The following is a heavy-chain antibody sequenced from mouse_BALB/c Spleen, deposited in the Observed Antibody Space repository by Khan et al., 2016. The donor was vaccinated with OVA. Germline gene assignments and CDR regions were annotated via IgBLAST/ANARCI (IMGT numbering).Heavy chain of an antibody. J-gene: IGHJ3*01. D-gene: IGHD1-1*01. CDR1: GYTFSDYV. V-gene: IGHV1-81*01. CDR3: AISYDGAWVAY. Sequence: VQLQESGPDLVKPGASVKMSCKASGYTFSDYVVSWVKLKSGQGLEWIGEIYPGSGTTYYNENFKGKATLTADTSSNTAYLHLSSLTSEDSAVXYCAISYDGAWVAYWGQGTLVTVS. CDR2: IYPGSGTT.